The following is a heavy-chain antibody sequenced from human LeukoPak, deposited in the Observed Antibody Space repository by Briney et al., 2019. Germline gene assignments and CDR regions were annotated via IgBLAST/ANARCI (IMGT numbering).Heavy chain of an antibody. Sequence: GGSLRLSCAASGFTFSSYGMNWVRQAPGKGLEWVSAISGSGGSTYYADSVKGRFTISRDNSKNTLYLQMNSLRAEDTAVYYCAKETYGSGSQYYYYYYGMDVWGQGTTVTVSS. V-gene: IGHV3-23*01. CDR2: ISGSGGST. CDR1: GFTFSSYG. J-gene: IGHJ6*02. CDR3: AKETYGSGSQYYYYYYGMDV. D-gene: IGHD3-10*01.